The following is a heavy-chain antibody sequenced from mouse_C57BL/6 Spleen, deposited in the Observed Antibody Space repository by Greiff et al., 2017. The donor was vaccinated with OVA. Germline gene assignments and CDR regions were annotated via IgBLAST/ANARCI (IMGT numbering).Heavy chain of an antibody. D-gene: IGHD3-2*02. V-gene: IGHV1-82*01. J-gene: IGHJ4*01. CDR2: IYPGDGDT. CDR3: ARGGAQATGYAMDY. Sequence: QVQLKESGPELVKPGASVKISCKASGYAFSSSWLNWVKQRPGKGLEWIGRIYPGDGDTNYNGKFKGKATLTADKSSSTAYMQLSSLTSEDSAVYYCARGGAQATGYAMDYWGQGTSVTVSS. CDR1: GYAFSSSW.